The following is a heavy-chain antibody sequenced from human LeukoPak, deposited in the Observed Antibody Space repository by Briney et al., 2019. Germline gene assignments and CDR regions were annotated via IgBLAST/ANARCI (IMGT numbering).Heavy chain of an antibody. J-gene: IGHJ5*02. CDR1: VKRSN. D-gene: IGHD3-10*01. Sequence: VKRSNTRWARQDSKKGGEWGSLIYTRVRTFSALSVVRRFPISRDNSKNTLFLQMNSLRAEDSAVYYCTRDRAGTQSWVEFDLWGQGTLVTVSS. CDR3: TRDRAGTQSWVEFDL. V-gene: IGHV3-66*03. CDR2: IYTRVRT.